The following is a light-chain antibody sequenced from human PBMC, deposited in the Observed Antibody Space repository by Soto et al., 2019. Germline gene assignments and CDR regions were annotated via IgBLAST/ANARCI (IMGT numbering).Light chain of an antibody. J-gene: IGLJ2*01. CDR1: SGSVSTSYY. Sequence: QTVVTQEPSFSVSPGGRVTLTCGLSSGSVSTSYYPSWYEQTPGQAPRTLIFSTNTRSSGVPDRFSGSILGNKAALTITGAQADDESDYYCVLYMGGGISVFGGGTKLTVL. V-gene: IGLV8-61*01. CDR3: VLYMGGGISV. CDR2: STN.